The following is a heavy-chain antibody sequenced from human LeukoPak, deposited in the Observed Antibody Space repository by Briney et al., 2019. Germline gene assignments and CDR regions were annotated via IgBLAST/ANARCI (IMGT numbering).Heavy chain of an antibody. CDR2: IYYSGST. CDR1: GGSVSSGSYY. V-gene: IGHV4-61*01. J-gene: IGHJ4*02. CDR3: ARVDTAMAGDY. Sequence: PSETLSLTCTVSGGSVSSGSYYWSWIRQPPGKGLEWIGYIYYSGSTNYNPPLKSRVTISVDTSKNQSSLKLSSVTAADTAVYYCARVDTAMAGDYWGQGTLVTVSS. D-gene: IGHD5-18*01.